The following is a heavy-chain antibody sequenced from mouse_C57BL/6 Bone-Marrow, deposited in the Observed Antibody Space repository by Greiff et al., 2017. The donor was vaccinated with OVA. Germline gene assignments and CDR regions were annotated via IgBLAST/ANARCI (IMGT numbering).Heavy chain of an antibody. V-gene: IGHV1-53*01. D-gene: IGHD1-1*01. CDR2: INPSNGGT. Sequence: QVQLQQPGTELVKPGASVKLSCKASCSTFTSYWMHWVKQRPGQGLEWLGNINPSNGGTNYNEKFKSKATLTVAKSSSTAYMQLSSLTSEDSAVYYCARYDYYGSSPDYWGQGTTLTVSS. J-gene: IGHJ2*01. CDR3: ARYDYYGSSPDY. CDR1: CSTFTSYW.